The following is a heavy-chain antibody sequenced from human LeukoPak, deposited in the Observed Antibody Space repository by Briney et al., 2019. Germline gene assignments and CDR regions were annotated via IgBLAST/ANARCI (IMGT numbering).Heavy chain of an antibody. J-gene: IGHJ4*02. V-gene: IGHV1-69*06. D-gene: IGHD5-18*01. Sequence: ASVKVSCKASGGTLSRYAISWVRQAPGQGLEWMGGIIASFGTANYAQKFQGRVTITADKSTSTAYMELSSLRSEDTAVYYCARDKSVDTAMVTSLDYWGQGTLVTVSS. CDR3: ARDKSVDTAMVTSLDY. CDR1: GGTLSRYA. CDR2: IIASFGTA.